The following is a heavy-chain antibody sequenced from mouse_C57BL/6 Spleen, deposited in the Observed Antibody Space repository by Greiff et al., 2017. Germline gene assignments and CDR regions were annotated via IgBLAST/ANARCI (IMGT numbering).Heavy chain of an antibody. CDR1: GYTFTSYW. V-gene: IGHV1-50*01. Sequence: QVQLQQPGAELVKPGASVKLSCKASGYTFTSYWMQWVKQRPGQGLEWIGEIDPSDSYTNYNQKFKGKATLTVDTSSSTAYMQLSSLTSEDSAVYYCARFYYEYPYAMDYWGQGTSVTVSS. D-gene: IGHD2-4*01. J-gene: IGHJ4*01. CDR3: ARFYYEYPYAMDY. CDR2: IDPSDSYT.